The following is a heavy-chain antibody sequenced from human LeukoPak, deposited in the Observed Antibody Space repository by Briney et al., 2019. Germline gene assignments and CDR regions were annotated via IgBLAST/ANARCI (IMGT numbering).Heavy chain of an antibody. J-gene: IGHJ3*02. Sequence: GGSLRLSCAASGFTFSGSWMHWVRQVSGKGLVWVSYINSDGSGTKYADSVKGRFTVSRDNAKNTLYLQMNSLRADDPAVYYCARDRSTTSWYDAFDIWAKGQWSPSLQ. CDR2: INSDGSGT. V-gene: IGHV3-74*01. CDR1: GFTFSGSW. CDR3: ARDRSTTSWYDAFDI. D-gene: IGHD2-2*01.